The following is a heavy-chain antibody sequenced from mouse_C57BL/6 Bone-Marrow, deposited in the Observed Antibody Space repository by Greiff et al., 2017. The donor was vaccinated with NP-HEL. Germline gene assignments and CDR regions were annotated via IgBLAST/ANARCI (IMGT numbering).Heavy chain of an antibody. Sequence: DAKLVESEGGLVQPGSSMKLSCTASGFTFSDYYMAWVRQVPEKGLEWVANINYDGSSTYYLDSLKSRFIISRDNAKNILYLQMSSLKSEDTATYYCARYSNYGAMDYWGQGTSVTVSS. V-gene: IGHV5-16*01. J-gene: IGHJ4*01. CDR1: GFTFSDYY. D-gene: IGHD2-5*01. CDR2: INYDGSST. CDR3: ARYSNYGAMDY.